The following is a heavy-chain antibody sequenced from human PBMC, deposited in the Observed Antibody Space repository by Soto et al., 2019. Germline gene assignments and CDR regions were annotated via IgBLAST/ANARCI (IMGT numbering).Heavy chain of an antibody. Sequence: QGLLQESGPRLVKASESLSLTCTVSGGPISSYSWSWIRQTPGKGLEWIGYLSYGGSPNYNPSLESRVPITLNTSATQFSLKLKSLTTADTAVYYCARGFWATGGGNNDYPLYVWGQGTTDRVS. V-gene: IGHV4-59*13. D-gene: IGHD1-1*01. CDR2: LSYGGSP. J-gene: IGHJ6*02. CDR3: ARGFWATGGGNNDYPLYV. CDR1: GGPISSYS.